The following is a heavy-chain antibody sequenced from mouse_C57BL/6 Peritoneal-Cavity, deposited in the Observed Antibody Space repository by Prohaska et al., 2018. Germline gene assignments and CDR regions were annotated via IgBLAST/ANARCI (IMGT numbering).Heavy chain of an antibody. CDR1: GIDFSRYW. CDR2: INPDSSTI. Sequence: EVKLLQSGGGLVQPGGSLKLSCAASGIDFSRYWLSWVRRAPGKRLEWIGEINPDSSTINYAPSLKDKFIIARDNAKNTLYLQMSKVRSEDTALYYCARQLGTSFDYWGQGTTLTVSS. V-gene: IGHV4-1*01. CDR3: ARQLGTSFDY. D-gene: IGHD4-1*02. J-gene: IGHJ2*01.